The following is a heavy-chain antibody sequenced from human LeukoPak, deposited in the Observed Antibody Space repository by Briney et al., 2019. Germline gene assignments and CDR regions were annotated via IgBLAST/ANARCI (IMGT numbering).Heavy chain of an antibody. V-gene: IGHV1-2*02. CDR3: ARDLTIAIAALAY. Sequence: GASVSVSCKASGYTFTGYYIHWVRQAPGQGLEWLGWINPTTGGTKYAQKFEGRVTMTRDTSITTAYMEVNRLRSDDTAVYYCARDLTIAIAALAYWGQGTLVTVSS. CDR1: GYTFTGYY. D-gene: IGHD6-6*01. CDR2: INPTTGGT. J-gene: IGHJ4*02.